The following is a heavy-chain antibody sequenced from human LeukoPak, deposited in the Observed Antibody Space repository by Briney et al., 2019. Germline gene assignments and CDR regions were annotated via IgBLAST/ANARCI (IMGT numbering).Heavy chain of an antibody. Sequence: PGGSLRLSCAASGFTFADYAMHWVRQAPGKGLEWVSLISGDGGTTYYADSVKGRFTISRDNSKNSLYLQMNSLRIEDTALYYCAKNSAAAYNWFDPWGQGTLVTVSS. CDR3: AKNSAAAYNWFDP. J-gene: IGHJ5*02. CDR1: GFTFADYA. V-gene: IGHV3-43*02. D-gene: IGHD6-13*01. CDR2: ISGDGGTT.